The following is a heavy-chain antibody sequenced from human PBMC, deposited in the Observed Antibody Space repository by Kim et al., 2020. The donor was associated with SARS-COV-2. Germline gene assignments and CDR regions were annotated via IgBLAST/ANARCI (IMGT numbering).Heavy chain of an antibody. Sequence: ASVKVSCKASGYTFITYSMNWVRQAPGQGLEWMGWININTGNPTYAQDFTGRFVFSFDTSATTAYLEINDLEAEDTAVYYCAREGYGNSWNPNWFDPWGQGTLVTVSS. CDR1: GYTFITYS. V-gene: IGHV7-4-1*02. D-gene: IGHD5-18*01. J-gene: IGHJ5*02. CDR3: AREGYGNSWNPNWFDP. CDR2: ININTGNP.